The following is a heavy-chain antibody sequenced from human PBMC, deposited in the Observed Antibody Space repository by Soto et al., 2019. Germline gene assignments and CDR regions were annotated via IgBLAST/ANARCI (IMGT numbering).Heavy chain of an antibody. CDR3: ARVRTTYYYFDN. CDR2: IYYSGST. J-gene: IGHJ4*02. CDR1: GGSISSYY. Sequence: SETLSLTCTVSGGSISSYYWSWIRQPPGKGLEWIGYIYYSGSTNYNPSLKSRVTISVDTSKNQFSLKLSSVTAADTAVYYCARVRTTYYYFDNWGQGTQVTVSS. D-gene: IGHD3-16*01. V-gene: IGHV4-59*01.